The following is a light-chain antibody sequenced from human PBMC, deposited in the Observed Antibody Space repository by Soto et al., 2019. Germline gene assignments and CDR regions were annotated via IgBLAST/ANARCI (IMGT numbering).Light chain of an antibody. V-gene: IGKV3-11*01. Sequence: DIVLTQSPATLSLSPGERATLSCRASQSIASYLAWYQQRPGQAPRLLIYDASNRATGIPARFSGSGSETDFTLTISSLEPEDFAVYYSQQRSDWPPTFGGGTQVEIK. J-gene: IGKJ4*01. CDR3: QQRSDWPPT. CDR1: QSIASY. CDR2: DAS.